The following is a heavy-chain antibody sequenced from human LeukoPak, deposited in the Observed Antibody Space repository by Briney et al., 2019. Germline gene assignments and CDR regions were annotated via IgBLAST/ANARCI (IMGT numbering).Heavy chain of an antibody. CDR2: IYYSGST. Sequence: PSETLSLTCTVSGGSISSGGYYWNWIRQHPGKGLEWIGYIYYSGSTYYNPSLKSRVTISVDTSKNQFSLKLSSVTAADTAVYYCASMGRYCSSTSCYYFDSWGQGTLVTVSS. V-gene: IGHV4-31*03. D-gene: IGHD2-2*01. J-gene: IGHJ4*02. CDR1: GGSISSGGYY. CDR3: ASMGRYCSSTSCYYFDS.